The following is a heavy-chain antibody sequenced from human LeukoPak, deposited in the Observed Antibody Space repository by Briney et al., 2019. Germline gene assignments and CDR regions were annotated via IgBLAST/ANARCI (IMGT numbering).Heavy chain of an antibody. V-gene: IGHV4-4*07. CDR3: ARSYSNSWYFDS. CDR1: GGSISFYS. J-gene: IGHJ4*02. Sequence: SETLSLTCTVPGGSISFYSWSWIRQPAGRGQEWIGRIHTSGSTNYNPSLKSRVTMSVDTSQNQFSLKMSSVTAADTAVYYCARSYSNSWYFDSWGQGTLVTVSS. D-gene: IGHD6-13*01. CDR2: IHTSGST.